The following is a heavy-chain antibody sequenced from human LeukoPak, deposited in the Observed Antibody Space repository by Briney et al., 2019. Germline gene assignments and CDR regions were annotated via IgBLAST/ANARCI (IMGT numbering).Heavy chain of an antibody. D-gene: IGHD5-24*01. CDR2: IYYSGST. J-gene: IGHJ4*02. CDR1: GGPISSHS. CDR3: ASYEMATSYFDC. Sequence: SETLSLTCTVSGGPISSHSWSWIRQPPGKGLEWIGYIYYSGSTSYSPSLKSRVTISVDTSKNQFSLKLSSVTAADTAVYYCASYEMATSYFDCWGQGTLVTVSS. V-gene: IGHV4-59*11.